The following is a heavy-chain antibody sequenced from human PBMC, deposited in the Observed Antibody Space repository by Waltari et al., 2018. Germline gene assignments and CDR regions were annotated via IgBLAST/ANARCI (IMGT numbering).Heavy chain of an antibody. CDR3: ARTGPCSGGSCYSDY. CDR1: GGSISSHY. J-gene: IGHJ4*02. CDR2: IYYSGST. Sequence: QVQLQESGPGLVQPSETLSLTCTVSGGSISSHYRSWIRQPPGKGLEWIGYIYYSGSTNYNPSLKSRVTISVDTSKNQFSLKLSSVTAADTAVYYCARTGPCSGGSCYSDYWGQGTLVTVSS. V-gene: IGHV4-59*11. D-gene: IGHD2-15*01.